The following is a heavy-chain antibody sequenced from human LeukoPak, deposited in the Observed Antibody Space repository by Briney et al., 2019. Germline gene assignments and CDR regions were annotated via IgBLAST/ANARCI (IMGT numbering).Heavy chain of an antibody. D-gene: IGHD2-21*01. J-gene: IGHJ6*03. V-gene: IGHV4-59*12. CDR1: GGSISSYY. Sequence: PSETLSLTCTVSGGSISSYYWSWIRQPPGKGLEWIGYIYYSGSTNYNPSLKSRVTISVDTSKNQFSLKLSSVTAADTAVYYCAGARRSASYYYMDVWGKGTTVTISS. CDR3: AGARRSASYYYMDV. CDR2: IYYSGST.